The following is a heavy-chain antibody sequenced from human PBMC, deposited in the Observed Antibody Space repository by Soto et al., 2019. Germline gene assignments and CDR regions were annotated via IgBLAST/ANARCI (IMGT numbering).Heavy chain of an antibody. D-gene: IGHD3-3*01. J-gene: IGHJ6*02. Sequence: QVQLVQSGAEVKKPGSSVKVSCKASGGTFSSYAISWVRQAPGQGLEWMGGIIPIFGTANYAQKFQGRVTITAEESTITAYMELSNLRSHDTAVYYCVSSPSYDFWSSDTAYYYYGMDVWGQGTTVIVSS. CDR1: GGTFSSYA. V-gene: IGHV1-69*12. CDR3: VSSPSYDFWSSDTAYYYYGMDV. CDR2: IIPIFGTA.